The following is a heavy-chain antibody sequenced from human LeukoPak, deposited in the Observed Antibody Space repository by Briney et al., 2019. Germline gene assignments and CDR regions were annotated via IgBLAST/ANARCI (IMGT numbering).Heavy chain of an antibody. J-gene: IGHJ5*02. Sequence: KPSQTLSLTCTVSGGATSGDGQYWSWIRQHPGKGLEWIGYIYYSGNSYYNPSLKSRVTISADTSENQFSLQLNSVTAADTAVYYCARVIVSYRYDANWFDPWGQGTQVTVSS. D-gene: IGHD2-8*01. CDR2: IYYSGNS. V-gene: IGHV4-31*03. CDR1: GGATSGDGQY. CDR3: ARVIVSYRYDANWFDP.